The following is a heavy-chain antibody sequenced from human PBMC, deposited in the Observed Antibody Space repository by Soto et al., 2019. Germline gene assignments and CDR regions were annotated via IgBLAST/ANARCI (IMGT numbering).Heavy chain of an antibody. CDR1: GFTFSSYA. J-gene: IGHJ4*02. Sequence: PGGYLRLSXAASGFTFSSYAMSWVRQAPGKGLEWVSAISGSGGSTYYADSVKGRFTISRDNSKNTLYLQMNSLRAEDTAVYYCAKVNPYYDSSGYYFDYWGQGTLVTVSS. CDR3: AKVNPYYDSSGYYFDY. V-gene: IGHV3-23*01. CDR2: ISGSGGST. D-gene: IGHD3-22*01.